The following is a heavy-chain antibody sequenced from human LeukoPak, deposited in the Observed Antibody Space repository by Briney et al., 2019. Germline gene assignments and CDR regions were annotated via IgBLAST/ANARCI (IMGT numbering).Heavy chain of an antibody. CDR3: ARDASGSYREGWFDP. Sequence: SETLSLTCAVYGGSFSGYYWSWIRQPPGKGLEWIGEINHSGSTKYNPSLKSRVTISVDTSKNQFSLKLSSVTAADTAVYYCARDASGSYREGWFDPWGQGTQVTVSS. CDR2: INHSGST. CDR1: GGSFSGYY. J-gene: IGHJ5*02. V-gene: IGHV4-34*01. D-gene: IGHD3-16*02.